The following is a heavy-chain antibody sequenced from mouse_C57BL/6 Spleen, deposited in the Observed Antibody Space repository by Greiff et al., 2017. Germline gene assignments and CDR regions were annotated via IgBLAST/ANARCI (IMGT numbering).Heavy chain of an antibody. D-gene: IGHD1-1*01. V-gene: IGHV1-22*01. J-gene: IGHJ1*03. CDR3: ARASYGFYWYFDV. CDR2: INPNNGGT. Sequence: VQLQQSGPELVKPGASVKMSCKASGYTFTDYNMHWVKQSHGKSLEWIGYINPNNGGTSYNQKFKGKATLTVNKSSSTAYMELRSLTSEDSAVYYCARASYGFYWYFDVWGTGTTVTVSS. CDR1: GYTFTDYN.